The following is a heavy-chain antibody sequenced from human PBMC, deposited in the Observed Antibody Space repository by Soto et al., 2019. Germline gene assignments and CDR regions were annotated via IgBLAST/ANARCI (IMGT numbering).Heavy chain of an antibody. V-gene: IGHV3-11*01. J-gene: IGHJ6*02. Sequence: QGQLGESGGGLAKPGGSLRLSCAASGFTFNDYYMSWIRQAPGKGLEWVSYISSSGTTIYYADSVKGRFTISRDNAXXSLFLQMSSLRAEDTAVYYCAKGYVWGSYRPSMDVWGHGTTVIVSS. CDR1: GFTFNDYY. D-gene: IGHD3-16*02. CDR2: ISSSGTTI. CDR3: AKGYVWGSYRPSMDV.